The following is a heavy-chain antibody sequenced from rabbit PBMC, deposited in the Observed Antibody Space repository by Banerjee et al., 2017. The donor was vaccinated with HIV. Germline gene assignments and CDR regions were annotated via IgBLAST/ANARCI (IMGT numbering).Heavy chain of an antibody. Sequence: QSVEESGGDLVKPGGTLTLTCTVSGFSFSSNYYMCWVRQAPGKRLEWIACIYGGSSGSTYYASWAKGRFTISKTSSTTVTLQMTSLTAADTATYFCARAPVTNIGTYFNLWGQGTLVTVS. CDR1: GFSFSSNYY. CDR2: IYGGSSGST. D-gene: IGHD3-3*01. J-gene: IGHJ4*01. V-gene: IGHV1S40*01. CDR3: ARAPVTNIGTYFNL.